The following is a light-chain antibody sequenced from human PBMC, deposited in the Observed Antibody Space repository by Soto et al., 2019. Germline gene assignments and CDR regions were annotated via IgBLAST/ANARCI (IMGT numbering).Light chain of an antibody. V-gene: IGKV3-15*01. J-gene: IGKJ4*01. CDR2: GAS. Sequence: EIVMTQSPATLSVSPGERATLSCRASQSISSNLAWYQQKPGQPPRLLVYGASTRATGVPARFTGSVSGTEFTLTLSSLQSEDFAVYYCQQYRLWPLTFGGGTKVEIK. CDR1: QSISSN. CDR3: QQYRLWPLT.